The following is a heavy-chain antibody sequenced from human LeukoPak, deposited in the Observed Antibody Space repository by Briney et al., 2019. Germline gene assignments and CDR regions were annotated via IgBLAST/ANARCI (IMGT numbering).Heavy chain of an antibody. V-gene: IGHV3-23*01. CDR3: ALAARPAYYYYYMDV. CDR2: ISGSGGST. D-gene: IGHD6-6*01. J-gene: IGHJ6*03. CDR1: GFTFSSYA. Sequence: GGSLRLSCAASGFTFSSYAMSWVRQAPGKGLELVSAISGSGGSTYYADSVKGRFTISRDNSKNTLYLQMNSLRAEDTAVYYCALAARPAYYYYYMDVWGKGTTVTVSS.